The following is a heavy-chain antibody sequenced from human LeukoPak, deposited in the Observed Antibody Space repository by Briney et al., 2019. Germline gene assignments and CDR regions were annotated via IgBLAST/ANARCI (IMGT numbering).Heavy chain of an antibody. CDR1: GGTFSSYA. V-gene: IGHV1-69*01. CDR3: ASTVPATASYNWFDP. J-gene: IGHJ5*02. D-gene: IGHD2-2*01. Sequence: ASVKVSCKASGGTFSSYAISWVRQAPGQGLEWMGGIIPIFGTANYAQKFQGRVTITADESTSTAYMELSSLRSEDTAVYYCASTVPATASYNWFDPWGQGTLVTVSS. CDR2: IIPIFGTA.